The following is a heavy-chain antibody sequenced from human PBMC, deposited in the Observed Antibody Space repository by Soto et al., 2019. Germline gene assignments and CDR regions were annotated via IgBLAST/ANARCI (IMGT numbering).Heavy chain of an antibody. CDR2: INHSGST. J-gene: IGHJ5*02. CDR3: ARARVTMVRGVIRWFDP. V-gene: IGHV4-34*01. Sequence: SLMLSLTWGVYCGSCGGYYWRWIRKPPGKGLEWIGEINHSGSTNYNPSLKSRVTISVGTSKNQFSLKLSSVTAADTAVYYCARARVTMVRGVIRWFDPWGQGTLVTVSS. D-gene: IGHD3-10*01. CDR1: CGSCGGYY.